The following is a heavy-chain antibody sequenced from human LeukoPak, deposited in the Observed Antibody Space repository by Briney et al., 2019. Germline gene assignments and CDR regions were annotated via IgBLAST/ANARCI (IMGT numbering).Heavy chain of an antibody. CDR2: IYYSGST. V-gene: IGHV4-59*01. D-gene: IGHD5-12*01. Sequence: SETLSPTCTLAGGSLSSYYWRWIRQPPRKGLEWIGYIYYSGSTNYNPSLQSRVTISVDTSTSQFSLKLSSVTAADTAVYYCARVSGYDWESSFDYWGQGTLVTVSS. CDR3: ARVSGYDWESSFDY. CDR1: GGSLSSYY. J-gene: IGHJ4*02.